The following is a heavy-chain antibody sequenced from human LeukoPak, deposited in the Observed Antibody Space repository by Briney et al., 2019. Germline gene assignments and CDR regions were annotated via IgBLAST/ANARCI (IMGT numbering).Heavy chain of an antibody. D-gene: IGHD3/OR15-3a*01. CDR2: MYLTGET. J-gene: IGHJ4*02. CDR1: GGSISNYC. V-gene: IGHV4-4*07. Sequence: SEALSLTCTVSGGSISNYCWSWIRQPAGKGLEWIGRMYLTGETNYNPSLKSRVTMSLDTSKNHFSLKLTSVTAADTAVYYCASGIQWTGNNYWGPGILVTVSS. CDR3: ASGIQWTGNNY.